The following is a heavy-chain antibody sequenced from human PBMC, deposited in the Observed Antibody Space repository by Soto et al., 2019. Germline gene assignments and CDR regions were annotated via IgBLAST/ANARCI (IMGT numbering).Heavy chain of an antibody. Sequence: QVQLQQWGAGLLKPSETLSLTCAVYGGFVSSGSYYWSWIRQPPGKGLEWIGEMSHSGGTHFNPSLKSRVTMSVVTSKNQFSLKVSSVTAAATALYYCARVERGTATTVVDAFDIWGPGTMVTVSS. CDR2: MSHSGGT. CDR3: ARVERGTATTVVDAFDI. CDR1: GGFVSSGSYY. V-gene: IGHV4-34*01. D-gene: IGHD1-1*01. J-gene: IGHJ3*02.